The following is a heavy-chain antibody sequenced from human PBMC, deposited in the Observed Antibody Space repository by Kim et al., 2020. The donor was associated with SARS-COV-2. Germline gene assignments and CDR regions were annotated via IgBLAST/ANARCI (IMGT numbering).Heavy chain of an antibody. V-gene: IGHV3-33*01. CDR3: AREGIVGATTGMDV. Sequence: YADAVKGRVTSSGDNSKNTLDLQRNSLRAEDTAVYYCAREGIVGATTGMDVWGQGTTVTVSS. D-gene: IGHD1-26*01. J-gene: IGHJ6*02.